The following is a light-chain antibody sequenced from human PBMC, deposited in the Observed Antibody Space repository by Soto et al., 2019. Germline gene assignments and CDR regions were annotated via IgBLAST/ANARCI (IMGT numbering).Light chain of an antibody. Sequence: EIVLTQSPATLSLSPGGRATLSCRASQSVSSSYLAWYHQKPGQAPRLLIYGSSSRATGIPDRFSGSGSGTAFTLTISSLEPEDFAVYYCQQYGSSPPITFGQGTRLEIK. V-gene: IGKV3-20*01. CDR3: QQYGSSPPIT. CDR2: GSS. CDR1: QSVSSSY. J-gene: IGKJ5*01.